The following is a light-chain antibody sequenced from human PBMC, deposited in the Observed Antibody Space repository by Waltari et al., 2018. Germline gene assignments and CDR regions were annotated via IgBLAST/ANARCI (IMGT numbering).Light chain of an antibody. V-gene: IGLV2-14*03. CDR2: DVS. CDR1: ISAGGGQHY. J-gene: IGLJ2*01. Sequence: QSALTQRASVSPSPGESITIDCSGSISAGGGQHYTSWYQQHPVKAPKLMIYDVSNRPSGVSNRFSGSKSGNTASLTISGLQAEDEADYYCSSYISSSTLELFGGGTSLTVL. CDR3: SSYISSSTLEL.